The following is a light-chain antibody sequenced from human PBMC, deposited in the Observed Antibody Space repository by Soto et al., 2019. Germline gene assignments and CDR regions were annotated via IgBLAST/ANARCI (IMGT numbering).Light chain of an antibody. Sequence: DIQMTQSPSSLSASVGDRVTITCQASHYLGNSLSWSQQKPGKAPKLLISDASTLETGVPSRFRASASDTDFTFTIGSLQPEDIATYYCHQYDSRPFTFGGGAKVDLK. CDR1: HYLGNS. J-gene: IGKJ4*01. CDR2: DAS. V-gene: IGKV1-33*01. CDR3: HQYDSRPFT.